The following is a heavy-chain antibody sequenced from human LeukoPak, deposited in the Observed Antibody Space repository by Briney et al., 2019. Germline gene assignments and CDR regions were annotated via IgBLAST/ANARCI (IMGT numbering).Heavy chain of an antibody. Sequence: SGTLSHTCAVSGGSISSSNWWSWVRQPPGKGLEWIGEIYHSGSTNYNPSLKSRVTISVDKSKNQFSLKLSSVTAADTAVYYCARAPGYSGYGCFDYWGQGTLVTVSS. D-gene: IGHD5-12*01. CDR2: IYHSGST. V-gene: IGHV4-4*02. CDR1: GGSISSSNW. CDR3: ARAPGYSGYGCFDY. J-gene: IGHJ4*02.